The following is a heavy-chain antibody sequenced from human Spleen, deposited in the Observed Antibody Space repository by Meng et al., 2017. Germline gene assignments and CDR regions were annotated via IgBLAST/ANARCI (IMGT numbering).Heavy chain of an antibody. D-gene: IGHD4-11*01. CDR2: VNHSGNT. J-gene: IGHJ4*02. CDR1: GGSFSGYY. Sequence: QVQLQQWGAGLLKPSETLSPTCGVDGGSFSGYYWSWIRQPPGKGLEWIGEVNHSGNTNYNPSLKSRVTISVDTSKNQFSLNLSSVTAADTAVYYCARGPTTMAHDFDYWGQGTLVTVSS. V-gene: IGHV4-34*01. CDR3: ARGPTTMAHDFDY.